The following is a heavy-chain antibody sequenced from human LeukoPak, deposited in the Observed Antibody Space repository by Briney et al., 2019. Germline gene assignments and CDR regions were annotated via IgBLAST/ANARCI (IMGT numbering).Heavy chain of an antibody. Sequence: GASVKVSCKASGYTFTGYYMHWVRQAPGQGLGWMGWMNPNSGNPGYAQKFQGRVTMTRNTSISTAYMELSSLRSEDTAVYYCAREGTIFGVVISAWYYYYGMDVWGQGTTVTVSS. V-gene: IGHV1-8*02. D-gene: IGHD3-3*01. J-gene: IGHJ6*02. CDR3: AREGTIFGVVISAWYYYYGMDV. CDR2: MNPNSGNP. CDR1: GYTFTGYY.